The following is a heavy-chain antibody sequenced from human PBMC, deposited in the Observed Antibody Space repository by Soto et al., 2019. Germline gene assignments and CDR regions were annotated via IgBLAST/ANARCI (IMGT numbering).Heavy chain of an antibody. J-gene: IGHJ4*02. CDR2: MNPNSGNT. D-gene: IGHD6-13*01. Sequence: GASVKVSCKASGYTFTSYDINWLRQSTGQGLEWMGWMNPNSGNTGYAQKFQGRVTMTRNTSISTAYMELSSLRSEDTAVYYCARGQGGYSSSWYSYYWGQGTLVTVSS. CDR1: GYTFTSYD. V-gene: IGHV1-8*01. CDR3: ARGQGGYSSSWYSYY.